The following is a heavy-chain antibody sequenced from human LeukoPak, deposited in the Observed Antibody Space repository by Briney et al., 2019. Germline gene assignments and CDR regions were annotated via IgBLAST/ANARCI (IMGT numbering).Heavy chain of an antibody. CDR3: ARELAEDSSGYYYGGGPIDY. CDR1: GGSISSYY. D-gene: IGHD3-22*01. V-gene: IGHV4-59*01. J-gene: IGHJ4*02. Sequence: SETLSLTCTVSGGSISSYYWSWIRQPPGKGLEWISFMYYSGSTNYNPSLKSRVTISVDMSKNQFSLKLTSVTAADTAVYYCARELAEDSSGYYYGGGPIDYWGQGTLVTVSS. CDR2: MYYSGST.